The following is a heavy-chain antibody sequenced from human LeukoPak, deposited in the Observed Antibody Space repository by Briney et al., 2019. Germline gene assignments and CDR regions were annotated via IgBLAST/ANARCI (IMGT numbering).Heavy chain of an antibody. CDR1: GFTFSSYG. CDR2: IRYDGSNK. Sequence: AGSLRLSCAASGFTFSSYGMHWVRQAPGKGLAWVAFIRYDGSNKYYADSVKGRFTISRDNFKNTLYLQMDSLRAEDTAVYYCAKGSVATFDYWGQGTLVTVSS. CDR3: AKGSVATFDY. J-gene: IGHJ4*02. V-gene: IGHV3-30*02. D-gene: IGHD4-23*01.